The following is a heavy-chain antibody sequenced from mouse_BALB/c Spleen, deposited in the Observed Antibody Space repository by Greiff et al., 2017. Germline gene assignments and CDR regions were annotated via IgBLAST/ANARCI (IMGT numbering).Heavy chain of an antibody. J-gene: IGHJ4*01. Sequence: EVQLQQSGTVLARPGASVKMSCKASGYSFTSYWMHWVKQRPGQGLEWIGAIYPGNSDTSYNQKFKGKAKLTAVTSASTAYMELSSLTNEDSAVYYCTRRISTVVATDAMDYWGQGTSVTVSS. CDR1: GYSFTSYW. D-gene: IGHD1-1*01. CDR2: IYPGNSDT. V-gene: IGHV1-5*01. CDR3: TRRISTVVATDAMDY.